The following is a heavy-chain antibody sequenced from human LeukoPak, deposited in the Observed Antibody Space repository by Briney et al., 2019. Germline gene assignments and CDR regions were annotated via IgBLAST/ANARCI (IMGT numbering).Heavy chain of an antibody. CDR1: GYTFTSYV. Sequence: ASVKVSCKASGYTFTSYVMRWVRQAPGQGLEWMGWINAYNGNTNYAQKLQGRVTMTTDTSISTAYMELRSLISDDTAVYYCARGQGFYGSGSYYAGYYYYGMDLWGEGPTLTVSS. CDR3: ARGQGFYGSGSYYAGYYYYGMDL. V-gene: IGHV1-18*01. J-gene: IGHJ6*04. D-gene: IGHD3-10*01. CDR2: INAYNGNT.